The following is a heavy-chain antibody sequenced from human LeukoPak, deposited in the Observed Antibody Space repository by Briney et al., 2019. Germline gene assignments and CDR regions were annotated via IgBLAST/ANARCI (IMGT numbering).Heavy chain of an antibody. Sequence: PGGSLRLSCAASGFTFSSYGMHWVRQAPGKGLEWVAVIWYDGSNKYYADSVKGRFTISRDNSKNTLYLQMNSLRAEDTAVYYCARDLGVRVAATCWFDPWGQGTLVTVSS. J-gene: IGHJ5*02. D-gene: IGHD2-15*01. CDR3: ARDLGVRVAATCWFDP. CDR2: IWYDGSNK. CDR1: GFTFSSYG. V-gene: IGHV3-33*01.